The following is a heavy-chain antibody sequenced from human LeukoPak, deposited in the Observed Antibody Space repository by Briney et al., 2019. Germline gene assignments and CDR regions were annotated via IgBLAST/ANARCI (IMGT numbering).Heavy chain of an antibody. CDR3: AREKQLEGFDY. V-gene: IGHV1-46*01. D-gene: IGHD6-13*01. Sequence: GASVKVSCKASGYTFTTYYMHWVRQAPGQGLEWMGKINPSGGSTSSAQKFQGRVTMTSDTSTSTVYMELSSLRSEDTAVYYCAREKQLEGFDYWGQGTLVTVSS. CDR1: GYTFTTYY. CDR2: INPSGGST. J-gene: IGHJ4*02.